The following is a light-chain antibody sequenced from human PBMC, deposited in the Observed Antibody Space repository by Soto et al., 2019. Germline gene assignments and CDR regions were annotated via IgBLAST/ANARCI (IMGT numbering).Light chain of an antibody. V-gene: IGKV1-12*01. J-gene: IGKJ1*01. CDR1: HDISRW. Sequence: DVQMTQSPSSVSASVGDRVTITCRASHDISRWLTWYQVRPGKAPKSLIYAAASLQSGVPSRFSGSGSGTEYTLTISSLQPEDSATYYCQQYTDFPPTFGQGTKVDIK. CDR3: QQYTDFPPT. CDR2: AAA.